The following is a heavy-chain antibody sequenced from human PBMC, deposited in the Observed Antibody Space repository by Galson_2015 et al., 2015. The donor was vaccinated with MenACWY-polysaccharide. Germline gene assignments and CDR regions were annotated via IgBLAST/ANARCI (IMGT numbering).Heavy chain of an antibody. Sequence: QSGAEVKKPGESLKISCKASGSLFTSFAIGWVRQMPGKGLEWLGIIYPSDSDVKYNPSFQGQVTFSADRSTNNAYLQWSSLKASDSAMYYCARKDHGTGSMDVWGQGTTVTVSS. D-gene: IGHD3-10*01. CDR2: IYPSDSDV. V-gene: IGHV5-51*01. CDR3: ARKDHGTGSMDV. J-gene: IGHJ6*02. CDR1: GSLFTSFA.